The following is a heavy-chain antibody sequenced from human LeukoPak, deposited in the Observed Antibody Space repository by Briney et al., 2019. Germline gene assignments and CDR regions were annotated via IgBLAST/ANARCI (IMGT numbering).Heavy chain of an antibody. V-gene: IGHV3-21*01. CDR3: ARRYSGYLDY. J-gene: IGHJ4*02. CDR1: GFTFSSYS. Sequence: GGPLRLSCAASGFTFSSYSMNWVRQAPGKGLEWVSSISSSSSYIYYADSVKGRFTISRDNAKNSLYLQMNSLRAEDTAVYCCARRYSGYLDYWGQGTLVTVSS. CDR2: ISSSSSYI. D-gene: IGHD5-12*01.